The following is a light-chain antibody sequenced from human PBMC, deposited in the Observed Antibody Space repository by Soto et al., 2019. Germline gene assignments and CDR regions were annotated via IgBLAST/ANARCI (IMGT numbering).Light chain of an antibody. CDR2: AVS. Sequence: SALTQPGSVSGSPGQAITISCTGNSRALVANIFVSCHQHHPRKAPNLMIYAVSSRPSLVSYRFSGSKSGNTASLTISRLQSLAEADYYCSSYTINNSYVFGTGTKVTVL. V-gene: IGLV2-14*01. CDR1: SRALVANIF. J-gene: IGLJ1*01. CDR3: SSYTINNSYV.